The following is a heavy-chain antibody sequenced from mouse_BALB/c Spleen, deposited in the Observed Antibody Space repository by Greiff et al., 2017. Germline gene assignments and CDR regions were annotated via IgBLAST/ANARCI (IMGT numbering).Heavy chain of an antibody. CDR1: GYAFSSYW. CDR3: ARGTTGTKWYFDV. D-gene: IGHD4-1*01. CDR2: IYPGDGDT. J-gene: IGHJ1*01. V-gene: IGHV1-80*01. Sequence: VQVVESGAELVRPGSSVKISCKASGYAFSSYWMNWVKQRPGQGLEWIGQIYPGDGDTNYNGKFKGKATLTADKSSSTAYMQLSSLTSEDSAVYFCARGTTGTKWYFDVWGAGTTVTVSS.